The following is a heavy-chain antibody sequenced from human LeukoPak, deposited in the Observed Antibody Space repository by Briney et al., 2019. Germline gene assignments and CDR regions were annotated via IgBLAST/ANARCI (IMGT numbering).Heavy chain of an antibody. Sequence: ASVKVSCKVSGYTLTELSMHWVRQAPGKGLEWMGGFGPEDGETIYAQKFQGRVTMTEDTSTDTAYMELSSLRSEDTAVYYCATLAAAGTLDAFDIWGQGTMVTVSS. CDR3: ATLAAAGTLDAFDI. CDR2: FGPEDGET. D-gene: IGHD6-13*01. CDR1: GYTLTELS. J-gene: IGHJ3*02. V-gene: IGHV1-24*01.